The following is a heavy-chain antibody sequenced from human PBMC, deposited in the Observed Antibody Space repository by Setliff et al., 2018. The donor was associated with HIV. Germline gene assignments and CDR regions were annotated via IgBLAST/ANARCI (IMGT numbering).Heavy chain of an antibody. V-gene: IGHV1-2*06. CDR1: GYTFTDLY. Sequence: ASVKVSCKASGYTFTDLYIHWVRQAPGQGLEWIGRINPKSGVADYLKKFQGRVTMTTDTSTNTAHMELIRPRFDDTAVYYCARAHFLVAMTRNWFHPWGQGTLVTVSS. CDR3: ARAHFLVAMTRNWFHP. J-gene: IGHJ5*02. CDR2: INPKSGVA. D-gene: IGHD5-12*01.